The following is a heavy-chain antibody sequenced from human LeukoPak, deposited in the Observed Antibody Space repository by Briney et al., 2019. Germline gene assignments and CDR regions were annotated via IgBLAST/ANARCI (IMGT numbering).Heavy chain of an antibody. J-gene: IGHJ5*02. V-gene: IGHV1-18*01. Sequence: GASVKVSCKASGYTFNTYGISWVRQAPGQRPEWMGWINTDNGNTKYAQKLQGRVTMTTDTSTSTVYMELRSLRSDDTAVYYCARDYYVSSGYYEDCFDPWGQGTLVTVSS. CDR2: INTDNGNT. D-gene: IGHD3-22*01. CDR3: ARDYYVSSGYYEDCFDP. CDR1: GYTFNTYG.